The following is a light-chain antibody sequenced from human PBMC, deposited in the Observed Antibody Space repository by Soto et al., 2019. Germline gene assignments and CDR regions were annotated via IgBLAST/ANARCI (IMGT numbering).Light chain of an antibody. CDR1: QSVSSSN. CDR3: QQYYHWPVT. CDR2: GAS. V-gene: IGKV3-15*01. J-gene: IGKJ4*01. Sequence: VLTQSPGTLSLSPGERATLSCRASQSVSSSNLAWYQQKPGQAPRLLISGASTGATGIPPRFRGSGSGTEFTLTVDTLQSEDIAIYYCQQYYHWPVTFGGGTKVDIK.